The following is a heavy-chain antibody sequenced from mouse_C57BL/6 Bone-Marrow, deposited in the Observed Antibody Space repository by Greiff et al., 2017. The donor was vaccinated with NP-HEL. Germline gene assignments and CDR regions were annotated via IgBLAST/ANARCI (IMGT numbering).Heavy chain of an antibody. Sequence: EVKVVESGEGLVKPGGSLKLSCAASGFTFSSYAMSWVRQTPEKRLEWVAYISSGGDYIYYADTVKGRFTISRDNARNTLYLQMSSLKSEDTAMYYCTRDYYSNYRYWYFDVWGTGTTVTVSS. D-gene: IGHD2-5*01. J-gene: IGHJ1*03. CDR2: ISSGGDYI. CDR3: TRDYYSNYRYWYFDV. V-gene: IGHV5-9-1*02. CDR1: GFTFSSYA.